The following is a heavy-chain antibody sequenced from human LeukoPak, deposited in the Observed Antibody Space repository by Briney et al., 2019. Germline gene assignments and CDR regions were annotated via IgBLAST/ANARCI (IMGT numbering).Heavy chain of an antibody. J-gene: IGHJ6*02. D-gene: IGHD2-21*01. CDR3: ARIGGEYYYYGMDV. CDR2: IYHSGST. CDR1: GYSISSGYY. Sequence: SETLSLTCTVSGYSISSGYYWGWIRQPPGKGLEWIGSIYHSGSTYYNPSLKSRVTISVDTSKTQFSLKLSSVTAADTAVYYCARIGGEYYYYGMDVWGQGTTVTVSS. V-gene: IGHV4-38-2*02.